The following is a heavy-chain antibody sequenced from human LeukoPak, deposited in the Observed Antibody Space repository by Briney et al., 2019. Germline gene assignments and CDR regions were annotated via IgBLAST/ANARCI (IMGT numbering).Heavy chain of an antibody. CDR1: GFTFRSYA. D-gene: IGHD5-12*01. Sequence: PGGSLRLSCAASGFTFRSYAMHWVRQAPGKGLEWVAVIWYDGSNKYYADSVKGRFTISRDNSKNTLYLQMNSLRAEDTAVYYCAKDFLVATIFSPYWYYGMDVWGQGTTVTVSS. CDR3: AKDFLVATIFSPYWYYGMDV. J-gene: IGHJ6*02. CDR2: IWYDGSNK. V-gene: IGHV3-30*02.